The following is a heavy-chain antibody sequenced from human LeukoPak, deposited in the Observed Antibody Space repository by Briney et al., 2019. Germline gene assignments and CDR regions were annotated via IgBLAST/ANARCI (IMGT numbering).Heavy chain of an antibody. CDR1: GFTFSSYA. CDR3: AREYDNSGYYSLPDHFDY. D-gene: IGHD3-22*01. J-gene: IGHJ4*02. V-gene: IGHV3-30*04. Sequence: GGSLRRSCAASGFTFSSYAMHWVREAPGEGLEWVAVISYDRSNKYYADPVKGRFTISRDNSKNTLYLQMNSLRAEDTAVYYCAREYDNSGYYSLPDHFDYWGQGTLVTVSS. CDR2: ISYDRSNK.